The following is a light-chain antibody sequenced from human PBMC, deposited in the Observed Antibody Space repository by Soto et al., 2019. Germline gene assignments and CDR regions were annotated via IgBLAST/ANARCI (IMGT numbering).Light chain of an antibody. CDR1: QTISSY. Sequence: DIQMTQSPSSLSASVGDRVTITCRASQTISSYLNWYQQKPGKAPKLLIYAASSLRSGVPSRFSGSGSGTDFTLTISSLQPEDFATYYCQQSYNTPYTFGQGTKVDIK. CDR2: AAS. V-gene: IGKV1-39*01. J-gene: IGKJ2*01. CDR3: QQSYNTPYT.